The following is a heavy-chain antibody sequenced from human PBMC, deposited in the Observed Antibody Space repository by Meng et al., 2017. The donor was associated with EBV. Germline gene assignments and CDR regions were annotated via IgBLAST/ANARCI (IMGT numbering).Heavy chain of an antibody. CDR1: GYTFTSYY. CDR2: IIPAGGNT. J-gene: IGHJ4*02. V-gene: IGHV1-46*01. D-gene: IGHD1/OR15-1a*01. Sequence: VQLVQSGAEVQKPGASVKVSCKASGYTFTSYYLHWVRQAPGQGLEWMGIIIPAGGNTNYAQKFRGRFTMTRDTSTSTVYMDLSILTSEDTAVYYCVRELVGGTFDYWGQGTLVTVSS. CDR3: VRELVGGTFDY.